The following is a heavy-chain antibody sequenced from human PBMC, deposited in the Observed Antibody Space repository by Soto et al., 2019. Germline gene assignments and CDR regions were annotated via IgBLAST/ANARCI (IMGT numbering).Heavy chain of an antibody. CDR1: GGTFNTYA. CDR2: ISPMFGAA. D-gene: IGHD3-10*01. J-gene: IGHJ4*02. V-gene: IGHV1-69*19. Sequence: QVQLVQSGAEMKKPGSSVKVSCQSSGGTFNTYAMNWVRQAPGQGPERMGDISPMFGAANYAPEFQGRVTITADGSTATSSMHLSRLMSGDAAVYLCAREVQVHTPAFVYWGQATLVTVSS. CDR3: AREVQVHTPAFVY.